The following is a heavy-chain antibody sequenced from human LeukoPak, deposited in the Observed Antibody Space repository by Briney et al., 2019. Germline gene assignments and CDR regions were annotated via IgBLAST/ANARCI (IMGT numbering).Heavy chain of an antibody. CDR1: GFTFDDYG. CDR3: TRSVFPYYFDC. J-gene: IGHJ4*02. Sequence: GGSLRLSCAASGFTFDDYGMSWVRQAPGKGLEWVSGINWNGGSTGYADSVKGRFTISRDNAKNSLYLQMNSLRAEDTALYYCTRSVFPYYFDCWGQGTLVTVSS. V-gene: IGHV3-20*04. D-gene: IGHD3-10*02. CDR2: INWNGGST.